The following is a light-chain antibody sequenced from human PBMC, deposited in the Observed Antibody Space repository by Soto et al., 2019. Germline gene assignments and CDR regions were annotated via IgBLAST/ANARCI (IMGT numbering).Light chain of an antibody. CDR1: SGDLAIYNY. CDR3: SSYTRSSTSV. J-gene: IGLJ1*01. CDR2: EVS. Sequence: TRPASLSWSPLRGITISCTVTSGDLAIYNYVSWYQQHPGKAPKLMIYEVSNRPSGVSNRFCGSTSGDTASVTISGSQAEDEADYYCSSYTRSSTSVFGTGTKVTVL. V-gene: IGLV2-14*01.